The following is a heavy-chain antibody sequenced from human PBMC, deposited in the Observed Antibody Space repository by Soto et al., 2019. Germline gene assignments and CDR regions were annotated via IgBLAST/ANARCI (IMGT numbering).Heavy chain of an antibody. J-gene: IGHJ3*02. CDR1: GGSISSYY. Sequence: SETLSLTCTVSGGSISSYYWSWIRQPPGKGLEWIGYIYYSGSTNYNPSLKSRVTISVDTPKNQFSLKLSPVTAADTAVYYCARIGFDAFDIWGQGTMVTVSS. D-gene: IGHD3-16*01. CDR2: IYYSGST. CDR3: ARIGFDAFDI. V-gene: IGHV4-59*08.